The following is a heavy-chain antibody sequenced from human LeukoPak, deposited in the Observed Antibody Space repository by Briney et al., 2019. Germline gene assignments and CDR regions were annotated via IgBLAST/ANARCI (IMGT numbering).Heavy chain of an antibody. J-gene: IGHJ4*02. CDR2: IYTSGST. CDR1: GGSISSGTYY. V-gene: IGHV4-61*02. D-gene: IGHD6-13*01. CDR3: ARAKRSSSSTYYFDY. Sequence: SETLSLTCTVSGGSISSGTYYWSWIRQPAGKGLEWIGRIYTSGSTNYNPSLKSRVTISVDTSKNQFSLKLSSVTAADTAVYYCARAKRSSSSTYYFDYWGQGTLVTVSS.